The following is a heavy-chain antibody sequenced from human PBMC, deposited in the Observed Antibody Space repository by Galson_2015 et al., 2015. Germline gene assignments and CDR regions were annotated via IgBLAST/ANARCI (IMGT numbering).Heavy chain of an antibody. Sequence: SLRLSCAVSGFTFDDYAMHWVRQAPGKALEWVSGINWNSGNIGYADSVKGRFTISRDNAKNSLYLQMNSLRADDTALYYCAKERGPYSSGWSIDYWGQGTLVTVSS. CDR3: AKERGPYSSGWSIDY. V-gene: IGHV3-9*01. CDR2: INWNSGNI. J-gene: IGHJ4*02. D-gene: IGHD6-19*01. CDR1: GFTFDDYA.